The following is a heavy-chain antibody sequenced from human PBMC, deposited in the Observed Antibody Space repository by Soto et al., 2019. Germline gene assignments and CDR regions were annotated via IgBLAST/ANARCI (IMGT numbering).Heavy chain of an antibody. D-gene: IGHD5-12*01. J-gene: IGHJ4*02. CDR3: ASTPKWLQFHFDS. V-gene: IGHV5-10-1*01. Sequence: GESLKISCKYSGNSFTKYWINWVRQMPGKGLEWVGMIDPSDSSTKSSPSFQGHVTIPGDKSIRTAYLQWTGLQTSDTAMYYCASTPKWLQFHFDSWGQGTRVTVSS. CDR1: GNSFTKYW. CDR2: IDPSDSST.